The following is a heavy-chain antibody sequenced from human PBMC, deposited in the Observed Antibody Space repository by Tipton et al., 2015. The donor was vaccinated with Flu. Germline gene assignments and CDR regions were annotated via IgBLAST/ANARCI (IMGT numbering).Heavy chain of an antibody. CDR3: TRDAHGSGSYSGWFDA. V-gene: IGHV4-61*02. J-gene: IGHJ5*02. Sequence: TLSLTCTVSGGSVNTENFFWSRVRQPAGKGLEWLGRIYKTGSTNYNPSHKSRVTISVDTSTNQFSLKLSSVTVADTAVYYCTRDAHGSGSYSGWFDAWGQGALVTVSS. CDR2: IYKTGST. CDR1: GGSVNTENFF. D-gene: IGHD3-10*01.